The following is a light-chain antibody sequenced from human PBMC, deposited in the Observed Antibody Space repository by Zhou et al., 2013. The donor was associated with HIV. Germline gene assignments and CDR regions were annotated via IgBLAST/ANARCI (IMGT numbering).Light chain of an antibody. Sequence: AIRMTQSPSSFSASTGDRVTITCRASQGISSYLAWYQQKPGKAPKLLIYAASTLQSGVQSRFSGSGSGTDFTLTISCLQSEDFATYYCQQANSFPPTFGGGTKVEIK. CDR3: QQANSFPPT. CDR1: QGISSY. V-gene: IGKV1-8*01. J-gene: IGKJ4*01. CDR2: AAS.